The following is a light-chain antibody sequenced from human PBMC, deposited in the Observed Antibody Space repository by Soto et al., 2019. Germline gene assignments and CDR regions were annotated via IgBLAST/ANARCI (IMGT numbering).Light chain of an antibody. Sequence: EIVMTQSPATLSVSPGERATLSCRASQSVSSDYLAWYQQKPGQAPRLLMYDASTRATGIPDRFSGSGSGTDFTLTISRLEPEDFVVYYCQQYGGSPLTFGQGTKVDIK. J-gene: IGKJ1*01. CDR3: QQYGGSPLT. CDR2: DAS. CDR1: QSVSSDY. V-gene: IGKV3-20*01.